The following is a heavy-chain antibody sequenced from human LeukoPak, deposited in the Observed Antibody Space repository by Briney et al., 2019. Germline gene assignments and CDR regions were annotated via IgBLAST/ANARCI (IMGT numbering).Heavy chain of an antibody. V-gene: IGHV3-21*01. CDR1: GFTFSSCS. D-gene: IGHD6-6*01. CDR3: ARDFWGDSSFDAFDI. CDR2: ISSSSSYI. Sequence: PGGSLRLSCAASGFTFSSCSMNWVRQAPGKGLEWVSSISSSSSYIYYADSVKGRFTISRDNAKNSLYLQMNSLRAEDTAVYYCARDFWGDSSFDAFDIWGQGTMVTVSS. J-gene: IGHJ3*02.